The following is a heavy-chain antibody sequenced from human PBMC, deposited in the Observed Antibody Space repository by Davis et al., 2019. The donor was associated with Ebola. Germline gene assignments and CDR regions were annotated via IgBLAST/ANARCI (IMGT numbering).Heavy chain of an antibody. V-gene: IGHV4-59*01. J-gene: IGHJ4*02. CDR3: ARVGDFQGVY. D-gene: IGHD2-8*01. CDR2: IYYSGST. Sequence: PSETLSLTCTVSGGSMSGYYWSWIRQPPGKGLEWIGRIYYSGSTDYNSSLKGRITISVDMSKNQFSLRLNSVTAADTAVYYCARVGDFQGVYWGQGIPVTVSS. CDR1: GGSMSGYY.